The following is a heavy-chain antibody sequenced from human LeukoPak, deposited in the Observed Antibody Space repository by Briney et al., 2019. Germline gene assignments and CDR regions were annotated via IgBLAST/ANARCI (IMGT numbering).Heavy chain of an antibody. CDR2: INTVSTSI. V-gene: IGHV3-48*01. J-gene: IGHJ4*02. D-gene: IGHD6-13*01. CDR3: AKTKPYGTTWYGGID. Sequence: RSGGSLRLSCAASGFTFNTYSMNWVRQAPGKGLEWISYINTVSTSIYYADSVKGRFTISRDNSKNTLYLQMNSLRAEDTAVYYCAKTKPYGTTWYGGIDWGQGALVTVSS. CDR1: GFTFNTYS.